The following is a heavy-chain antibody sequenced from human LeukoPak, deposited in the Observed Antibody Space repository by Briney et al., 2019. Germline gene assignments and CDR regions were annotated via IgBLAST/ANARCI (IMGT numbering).Heavy chain of an antibody. CDR3: ARLRTGVDAFDI. J-gene: IGHJ3*02. CDR2: IYYSGST. D-gene: IGHD3-10*01. Sequence: SETLSLTCTVSGGSISSSSYYWGWLRQPPGKGLEWIGSIYYSGSTYYNPSLKSRVTISVDTSKNQFSLKLSSVTAADTAVYYCARLRTGVDAFDIWGQGTMVTVSS. V-gene: IGHV4-39*01. CDR1: GGSISSSSYY.